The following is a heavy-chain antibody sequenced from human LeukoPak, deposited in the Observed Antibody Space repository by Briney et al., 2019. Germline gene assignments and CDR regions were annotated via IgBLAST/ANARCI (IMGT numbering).Heavy chain of an antibody. Sequence: NPSETLSLTCTVSGGSISSSSYYWGWIRQPPGKGLEWIGSIYYSGSTYYNPALKSRVTISVDTSKNQFSLKLSSVTAADTAVYYCARHRSGWLQSSFDYWGQGTLVTVSS. CDR2: IYYSGST. CDR1: GGSISSSSYY. V-gene: IGHV4-39*01. D-gene: IGHD5-24*01. J-gene: IGHJ4*02. CDR3: ARHRSGWLQSSFDY.